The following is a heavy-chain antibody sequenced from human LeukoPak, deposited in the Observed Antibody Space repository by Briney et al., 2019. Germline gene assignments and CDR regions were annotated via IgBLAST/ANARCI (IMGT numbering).Heavy chain of an antibody. J-gene: IGHJ4*02. CDR2: ISGSGDNT. Sequence: QTGGSLILSCAASGFTFSSYAMSWVRQAPGKGLEWVSGISGSGDNTNYADSVKDKFTISRDKSKNTLYVQVNSQGTEDTAADYCAKGSYCDSHDSVNVDYWGQGTLVTVSS. D-gene: IGHD3-22*01. V-gene: IGHV3-23*01. CDR1: GFTFSSYA. CDR3: AKGSYCDSHDSVNVDY.